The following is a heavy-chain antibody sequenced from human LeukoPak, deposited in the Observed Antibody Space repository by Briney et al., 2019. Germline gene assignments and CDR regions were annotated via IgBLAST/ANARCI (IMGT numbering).Heavy chain of an antibody. V-gene: IGHV4-59*01. Sequence: PSETLSLTCTVSGGSISSYYWSWIRQPPGKGLEWIGYIYYSGSTNYNPSLKSRVTISVDTSKNQFSLKLSSVTAADTAVHYCARGTVSSWHKRGYYFDYWGQGTLVTVSS. J-gene: IGHJ4*02. CDR3: ARGTVSSWHKRGYYFDY. CDR1: GGSISSYY. CDR2: IYYSGST. D-gene: IGHD6-13*01.